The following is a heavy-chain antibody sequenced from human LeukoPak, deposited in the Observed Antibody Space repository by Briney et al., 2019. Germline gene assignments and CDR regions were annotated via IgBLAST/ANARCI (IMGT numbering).Heavy chain of an antibody. J-gene: IGHJ3*02. CDR1: GYTLTELS. D-gene: IGHD6-19*01. V-gene: IGHV1-24*01. CDR3: ATGPGIAVAGTGDAFDI. CDR2: FDVEDGET. Sequence: ASVKVSCEVSGYTLTELSMHWVRQAPGKGLEWMGNFDVEDGETIYTQKFQGRVTMTEDTSTDTAYMDLSSLRSEDTAVYYCATGPGIAVAGTGDAFDIWGQGTMVTVSS.